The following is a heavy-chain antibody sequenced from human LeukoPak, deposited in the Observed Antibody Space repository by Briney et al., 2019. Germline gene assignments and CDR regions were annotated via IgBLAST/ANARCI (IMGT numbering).Heavy chain of an antibody. V-gene: IGHV3-21*01. Sequence: PGGSLRLSCAASGFTFITYSMNWVRQAPGKGLEWVSSISSSSNYIYYADSVKGRFTISRDNAKNSLFLQMNSLRAEDTAVYYCARDSDFDSSGYYPYYYYYYKMDVWGQGTTVTVSS. CDR2: ISSSSNYI. D-gene: IGHD3-22*01. CDR1: GFTFITYS. CDR3: ARDSDFDSSGYYPYYYYYYKMDV. J-gene: IGHJ6*02.